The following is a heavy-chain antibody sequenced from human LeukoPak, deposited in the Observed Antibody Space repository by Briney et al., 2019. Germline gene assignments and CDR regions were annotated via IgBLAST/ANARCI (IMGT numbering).Heavy chain of an antibody. CDR2: ISSSSSSM. V-gene: IGHV3-48*01. D-gene: IGHD6-13*01. CDR1: GFTFSTYS. J-gene: IGHJ4*02. CDR3: ARDRESGYSSSWYIDCFDY. Sequence: PGGSLRLSCAVSGFTFSTYSMNWVRQAPGKGLEWVSYISSSSSSMFYADSVKGRFTISRDNAKNSLYLQMNSLRAEDTAVYYCARDRESGYSSSWYIDCFDYWGQGTLVTVSS.